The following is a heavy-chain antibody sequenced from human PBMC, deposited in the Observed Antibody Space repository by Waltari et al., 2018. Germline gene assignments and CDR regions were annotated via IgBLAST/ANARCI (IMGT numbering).Heavy chain of an antibody. CDR2: SHSGGNT. CDR1: GFDVSSSY. J-gene: IGHJ4*02. D-gene: IGHD4-17*01. V-gene: IGHV3-53*01. Sequence: EVQLVESGGGLLQRGGSLRLSCAGSGFDVSSSYMNWVRQAPGKGLELVSGSHSGGNTYYADSVKGRFTISRDNSKNTLYLQMNSLRAEDTAVYYCAKDRSYGHSLANWGQGTLVTVSS. CDR3: AKDRSYGHSLAN.